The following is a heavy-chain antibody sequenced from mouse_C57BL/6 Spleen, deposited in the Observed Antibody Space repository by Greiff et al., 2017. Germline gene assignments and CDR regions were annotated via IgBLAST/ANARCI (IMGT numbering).Heavy chain of an antibody. J-gene: IGHJ4*01. CDR3: ARPYYAMGDY. V-gene: IGHV5-17*01. D-gene: IGHD2-10*01. CDR1: GFTFSDYG. Sequence: EVMLVESGGGLVKPGGSLKLSCAASGFTFSDYGMHWVRQAPEKGLEWVAYISSGSSTIYYADTVKGRFTISRDNAKNTLFLQMTSLRSEDTAMYYCARPYYAMGDYWGQGTSVTVSS. CDR2: ISSGSSTI.